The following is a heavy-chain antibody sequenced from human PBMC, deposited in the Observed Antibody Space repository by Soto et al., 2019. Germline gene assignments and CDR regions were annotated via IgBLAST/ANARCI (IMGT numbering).Heavy chain of an antibody. CDR2: INAGNGNT. Sequence: QVQLVQSGAEVKKPGASVKVSCKASGYTFTSYAMHWVRQAPGQRLEWMGWINAGNGNTKYSQKFQGRVTITRDTSASTAYMELSSLRSEDTAVYYCAILSDYIWGSYRFGGAFDIWGQGTMVTVSS. CDR3: AILSDYIWGSYRFGGAFDI. D-gene: IGHD3-16*02. J-gene: IGHJ3*02. V-gene: IGHV1-3*01. CDR1: GYTFTSYA.